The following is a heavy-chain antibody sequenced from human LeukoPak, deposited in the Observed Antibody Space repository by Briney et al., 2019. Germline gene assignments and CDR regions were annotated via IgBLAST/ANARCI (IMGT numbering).Heavy chain of an antibody. CDR1: GYTFTRSY. CDR2: INPNIGGT. V-gene: IGHV1-2*02. CDR3: AREAGSGYCSGGSCFDP. J-gene: IGHJ5*02. D-gene: IGHD2-15*01. Sequence: ASVTVSFTASGYTFTRSYMHWARQAPGQRREWMGWINPNIGGTNYAQKFQGRVTMTRDTSISTDYMELSRLRADDTAVYYCAREAGSGYCSGGSCFDPWGQGTLVTVSS.